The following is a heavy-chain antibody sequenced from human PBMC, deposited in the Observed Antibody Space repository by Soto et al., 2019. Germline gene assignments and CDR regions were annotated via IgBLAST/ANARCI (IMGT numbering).Heavy chain of an antibody. Sequence: QVRLVQSGAEVKKPGSSVKVSCKVSGGTFSKYSLSWVRQTPGQGLEWMGGITPFVDTSNYAQRFLGRVTITAEKSTNTAFVEVRGLKSEDTALYFCASTSYCNGSSCYSRHYYGMDVWGQGTTVTVSS. V-gene: IGHV1-69*06. CDR1: GGTFSKYS. D-gene: IGHD2-21*01. CDR2: ITPFVDTS. J-gene: IGHJ6*02. CDR3: ASTSYCNGSSCYSRHYYGMDV.